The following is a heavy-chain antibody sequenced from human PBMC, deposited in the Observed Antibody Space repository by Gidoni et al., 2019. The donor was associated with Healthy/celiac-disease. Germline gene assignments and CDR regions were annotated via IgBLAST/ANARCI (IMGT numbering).Heavy chain of an antibody. Sequence: QVQLQASGPGLVKPSETLSLSCPVSGGSISSYYWSWIRQPPGKGLEWIGYIYHSGRTNYNPSLKSRVTISGDTSENQFSLKLSSATAADTAVYYCASGTTVTTFDYWGQGTQVTVSS. D-gene: IGHD4-17*01. CDR2: IYHSGRT. CDR1: GGSISSYY. J-gene: IGHJ4*02. V-gene: IGHV4-59*01. CDR3: ASGTTVTTFDY.